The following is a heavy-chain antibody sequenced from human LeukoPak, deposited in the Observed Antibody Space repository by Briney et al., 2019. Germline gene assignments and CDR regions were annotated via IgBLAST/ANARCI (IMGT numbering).Heavy chain of an antibody. CDR1: GFTFSSHS. V-gene: IGHV3-48*01. Sequence: GGSLRLSCAASGFTFSSHSMNWVRQAPGKGLEWVSYISSSRSTIDYSDSVKGRFTISRDNAKNSLYLQMNSLRAEDTAVYYCARAEGYCSSTSCPTPFDYWGQGTLVTVSS. CDR2: ISSSRSTI. CDR3: ARAEGYCSSTSCPTPFDY. J-gene: IGHJ4*02. D-gene: IGHD2-2*01.